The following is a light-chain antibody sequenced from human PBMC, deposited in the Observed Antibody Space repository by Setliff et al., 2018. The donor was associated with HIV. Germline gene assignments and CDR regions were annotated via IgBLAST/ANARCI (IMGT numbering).Light chain of an antibody. J-gene: IGLJ1*01. V-gene: IGLV2-23*02. Sequence: QSVLTQPASVSGSPGQSITISCTGSSSDVGSYNFVSWYQQHPGKAPKLMIYQVNKRPSGVSNRFSGSKSGNTASLTISWLQAEDETDYYCCSYAGTNTYVFGTGTKVTVL. CDR3: CSYAGTNTYV. CDR1: SSDVGSYNF. CDR2: QVN.